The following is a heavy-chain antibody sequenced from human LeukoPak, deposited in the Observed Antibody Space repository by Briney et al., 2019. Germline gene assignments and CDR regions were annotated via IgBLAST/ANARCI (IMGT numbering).Heavy chain of an antibody. CDR3: ARDSVRGVLHDY. Sequence: GGSLRLSCAASGFTFDDYWMSWVRQAPGKRLEWVANIKEDGSEKNYVDSVKGRFIISRDNTKNSLYLQMNSLRDEDTAVYYCARDSVRGVLHDYWGQGTLVTVSS. V-gene: IGHV3-7*01. CDR2: IKEDGSEK. J-gene: IGHJ4*02. D-gene: IGHD3-10*01. CDR1: GFTFDDYW.